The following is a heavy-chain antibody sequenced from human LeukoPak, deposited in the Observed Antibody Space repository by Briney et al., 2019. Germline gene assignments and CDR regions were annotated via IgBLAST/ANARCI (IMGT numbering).Heavy chain of an antibody. Sequence: GESLKISCKGSGHSFTSYWIGWVRQMPGKGLEWMGIINPGDSDTRYSPSFQGQVSISADKSISTAYLQWSSLKASDTAMYYCARLGPVPGGYDAFDIWGQGTMVTASS. CDR2: INPGDSDT. V-gene: IGHV5-51*01. CDR1: GHSFTSYW. CDR3: ARLGPVPGGYDAFDI. D-gene: IGHD1-14*01. J-gene: IGHJ3*02.